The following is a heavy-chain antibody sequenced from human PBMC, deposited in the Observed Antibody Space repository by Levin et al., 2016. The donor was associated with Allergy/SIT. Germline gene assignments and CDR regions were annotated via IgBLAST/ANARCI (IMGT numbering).Heavy chain of an antibody. V-gene: IGHV3-23*01. CDR1: GFIFSNYA. CDR2: ISTSGGST. D-gene: IGHD6-19*01. Sequence: GGSLRLSCATSGFIFSNYAMSWVRQAPAPGKGLEWVSVISTSGGSTSYADSVKGRFTISRDNSKNTLYLQMNSLRDDDTAVYYCAKDRGSGWFKDYFDDWGQGTQVTVSS. J-gene: IGHJ4*02. CDR3: AKDRGSGWFKDYFDD.